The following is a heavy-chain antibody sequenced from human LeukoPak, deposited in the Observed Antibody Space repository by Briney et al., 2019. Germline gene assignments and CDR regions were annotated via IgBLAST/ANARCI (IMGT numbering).Heavy chain of an antibody. CDR1: GYTFTSYY. J-gene: IGHJ4*02. CDR3: ARDGYVDTAMVTLGREYYFDY. D-gene: IGHD5-18*01. V-gene: IGHV1-46*01. Sequence: GASMKVSCKASGYTFTSYYMHWVRQAPGQGLEWMGIINPSGGSTSYAQKFQGRVTMTRDTSTSTVYMELSSLRSEDTAVYYCARDGYVDTAMVTLGREYYFDYWGQGTLVTVSS. CDR2: INPSGGST.